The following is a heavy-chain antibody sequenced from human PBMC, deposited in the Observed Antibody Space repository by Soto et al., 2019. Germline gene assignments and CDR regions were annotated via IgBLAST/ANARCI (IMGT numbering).Heavy chain of an antibody. Sequence: EVQLVESGGGLVKPGGSLRLSCAASGFTFSSYGMNWVRQTPGKGLEWVSSISSTSNYIYYADSVKGRFTISRDNAKNSLYLQMNSLRAEDTAVYYCARDQDTSLAIYSYYGMDVWGQGTTVTVSS. J-gene: IGHJ6*02. V-gene: IGHV3-21*01. CDR1: GFTFSSYG. CDR3: ARDQDTSLAIYSYYGMDV. D-gene: IGHD5-18*01. CDR2: ISSTSNYI.